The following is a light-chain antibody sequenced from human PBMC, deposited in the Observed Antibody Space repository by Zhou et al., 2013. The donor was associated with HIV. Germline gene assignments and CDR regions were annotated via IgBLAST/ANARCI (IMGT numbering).Light chain of an antibody. CDR2: GAS. CDR3: QQYEDWPPFT. J-gene: IGKJ4*01. Sequence: EIVMTQSPATLSVSPGDRATLFCRASQSVDRKLAWYQQKPGQPPRLLIYGASTRAAGVPARFSATGSGTEFALTISSLQSEDFAVYYCQQYEDWPPFTFGGGTKVDI. V-gene: IGKV3-15*01. CDR1: QSVDRK.